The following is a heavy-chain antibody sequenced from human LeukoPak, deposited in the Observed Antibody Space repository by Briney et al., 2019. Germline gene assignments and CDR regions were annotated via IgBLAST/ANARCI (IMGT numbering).Heavy chain of an antibody. CDR1: GFTFSSYW. V-gene: IGHV3-7*01. CDR3: ARGPSSYCGVTSCYSDY. J-gene: IGHJ4*02. CDR2: IKQDGSEK. D-gene: IGHD2-2*01. Sequence: GGSLRLSCAASGFTFSSYWMSWVRQAPGKGLEWVANIKQDGSEKYYVDSVKGRFTISRDNAKKSLYLQMNSLRAEDTAVYYCARGPSSYCGVTSCYSDYWGQGTLVTVSS.